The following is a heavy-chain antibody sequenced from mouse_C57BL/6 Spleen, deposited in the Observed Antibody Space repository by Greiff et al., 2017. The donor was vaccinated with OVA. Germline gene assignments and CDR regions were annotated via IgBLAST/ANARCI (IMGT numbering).Heavy chain of an antibody. J-gene: IGHJ2*01. V-gene: IGHV5-6*02. CDR1: GFTFSSYG. Sequence: DVKLQESGGDLVKPGGSLKLSCAASGFTFSSYGMSWVRQTPDKRLEWVATISSGGSYTYYPDSVKGRFTIARDNAKNTLYLQMSSLKSEDTAMYYCARQNEYYFDYWGQGTTLTVSS. CDR3: ARQNEYYFDY. CDR2: ISSGGSYT.